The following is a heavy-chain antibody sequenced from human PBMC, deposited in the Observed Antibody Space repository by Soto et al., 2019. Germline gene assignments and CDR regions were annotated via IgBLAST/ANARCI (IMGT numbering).Heavy chain of an antibody. CDR1: GGSISSGNYY. V-gene: IGHV4-31*03. CDR2: IYYNRNT. Sequence: QVQLQESGPGLVKTSQTLSLTCTVSGGSISSGNYYWSWISQHPGKGPEWIGHIYYNRNTYYNPSLNRGVTIALDTSRNQFSLSLSSVTAADTAVYYFARSGVVPAAKWFDPWVQGTLVTVSS. D-gene: IGHD2-2*01. CDR3: ARSGVVPAAKWFDP. J-gene: IGHJ5*02.